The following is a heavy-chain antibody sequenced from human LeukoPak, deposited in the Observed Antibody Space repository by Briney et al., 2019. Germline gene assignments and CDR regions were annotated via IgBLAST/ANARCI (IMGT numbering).Heavy chain of an antibody. CDR1: GFTFGSYS. D-gene: IGHD7-27*01. J-gene: IGHJ3*02. CDR2: ISSSSSTI. V-gene: IGHV3-48*04. Sequence: GGSLRLSCAASGFTFGSYSMNWVRQAPGKGLEWVSYISSSSSTIYYADSVKGRFTISRNNAKNSLYLQMNSLRAEDTAVYYCARGGNWGRAFDIWGQGTMVTVSS. CDR3: ARGGNWGRAFDI.